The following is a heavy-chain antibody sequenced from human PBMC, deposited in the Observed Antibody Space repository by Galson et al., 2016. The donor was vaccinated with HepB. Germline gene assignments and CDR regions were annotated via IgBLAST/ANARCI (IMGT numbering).Heavy chain of an antibody. CDR1: GYTFTSYD. J-gene: IGHJ3*02. CDR3: ARPGSGWAHDAFDI. Sequence: SVKVSCKASGYTFTSYDINWVRQAPGQGLEWMGWMNPSNGDTGYARNFQSRVTMTRDTSTSTAYMELSSLRSGDTAVYFCARPGSGWAHDAFDIWGQGALVIVSS. V-gene: IGHV1-8*01. D-gene: IGHD6-19*01. CDR2: MNPSNGDT.